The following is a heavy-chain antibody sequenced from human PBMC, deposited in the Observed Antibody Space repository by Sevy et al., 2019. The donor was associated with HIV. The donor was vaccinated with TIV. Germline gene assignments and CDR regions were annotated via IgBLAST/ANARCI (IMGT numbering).Heavy chain of an antibody. V-gene: IGHV3-7*03. CDR1: GFNFRNFW. CDR2: IKQDGSEA. D-gene: IGHD1-26*01. Sequence: GGYLRLSCVASGFNFRNFWMSCVRQAPGKGLECVADIKQDGSEAYYVDSVKGRFTISRDNAKNSLYLQMNSLRDEDTAMYFCVRDKEMGASILDAWGQGTAVSVSS. CDR3: VRDKEMGASILDA. J-gene: IGHJ5*02.